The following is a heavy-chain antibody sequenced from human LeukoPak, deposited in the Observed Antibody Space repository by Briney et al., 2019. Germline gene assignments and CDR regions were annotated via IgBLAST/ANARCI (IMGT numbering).Heavy chain of an antibody. CDR1: GGSFSGYC. J-gene: IGHJ4*02. D-gene: IGHD3-3*01. Sequence: SETLSLTCAVYGGSFSGYCWSWIRQPPGKGLEWIGEINHSGSTNYNPSLKSRVTISVDTSKNQFSLKLSSVTAADTAVYYCARERRPTYYDFWSGYYIWGQGTLVTVPS. CDR2: INHSGST. CDR3: ARERRPTYYDFWSGYYI. V-gene: IGHV4-34*01.